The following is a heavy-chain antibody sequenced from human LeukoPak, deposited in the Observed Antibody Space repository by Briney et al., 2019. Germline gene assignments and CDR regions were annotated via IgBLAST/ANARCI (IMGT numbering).Heavy chain of an antibody. CDR2: IYYSGRT. Sequence: PSETLSLTCRDSGGSISRDMGYWSRQTPGKGLEWIGGIYYSGRTYYNPSLKSRVTISVDMSKSQFSLRLTSVTAADTAVFHCASSKDYYIWCQGKLVTVSS. J-gene: IGHJ3*02. CDR1: GGSISRDM. V-gene: IGHV4-59*01. D-gene: IGHD1-26*01. CDR3: ASSKDYYI.